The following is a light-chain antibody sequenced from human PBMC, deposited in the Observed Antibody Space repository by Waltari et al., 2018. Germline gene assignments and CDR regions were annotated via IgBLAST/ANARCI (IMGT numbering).Light chain of an antibody. CDR2: GAS. CDR3: QQYNNWPPGT. CDR1: QTIGRS. Sequence: ETVVTQSPATLSVSPGERATLSCKTSQTIGRSLAWYQQKPGQAPRLVIYGASIRVTGIPARFSGSGSETEFALTISGLQSEDFAVYYCQQYNNWPPGTFGQGTKVEI. V-gene: IGKV3-15*01. J-gene: IGKJ1*01.